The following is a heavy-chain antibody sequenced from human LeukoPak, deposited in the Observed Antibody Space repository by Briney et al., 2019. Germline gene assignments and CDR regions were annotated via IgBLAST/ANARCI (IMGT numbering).Heavy chain of an antibody. CDR1: GGSISSGSYY. CDR3: ARDRVAQTTVTTDDAFDI. CDR2: IYTSGST. D-gene: IGHD4-17*01. Sequence: PSETLSLTCTVSGGSISSGSYYWSWIRQPAGKGLEWIGRIYTSGSTNYNPSLKSRVTISVDTSKNQFSLKLSSVTAADTAVYYCARDRVAQTTVTTDDAFDIWGQGTMVTVSS. V-gene: IGHV4-61*02. J-gene: IGHJ3*02.